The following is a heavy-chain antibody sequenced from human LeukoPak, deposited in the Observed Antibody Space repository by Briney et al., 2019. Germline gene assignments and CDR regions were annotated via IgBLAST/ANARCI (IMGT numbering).Heavy chain of an antibody. CDR3: ARDSYGGYVARLFDY. Sequence: PGGSLRLSCAASGFTFSSYAMSWVRQAPGKGLEWVAVISYDGSNKYYADSVKGRFTISRDNSKNTLYLQMNSLRAEDTAVYYCARDSYGGYVARLFDYWGQGTLVTVSS. V-gene: IGHV3-30-3*01. CDR2: ISYDGSNK. D-gene: IGHD5-12*01. J-gene: IGHJ4*02. CDR1: GFTFSSYA.